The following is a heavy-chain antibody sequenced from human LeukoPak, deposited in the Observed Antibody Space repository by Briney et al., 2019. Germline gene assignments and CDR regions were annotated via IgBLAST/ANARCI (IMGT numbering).Heavy chain of an antibody. CDR2: ISGSGGST. J-gene: IGHJ4*02. D-gene: IGHD3-22*01. Sequence: GGSLRLSCAASGFTFSSYAMSWVRLAPGKGLEWVSAISGSGGSTYYADSVKGRFTISRDNSKNTLYLQMNSLRAEDTAVYYCAKWGYYDSSGKDYWGQGTLVTVSS. CDR3: AKWGYYDSSGKDY. V-gene: IGHV3-23*01. CDR1: GFTFSSYA.